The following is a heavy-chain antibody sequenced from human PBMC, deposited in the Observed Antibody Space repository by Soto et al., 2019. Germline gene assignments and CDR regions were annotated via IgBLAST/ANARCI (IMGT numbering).Heavy chain of an antibody. Sequence: EVQLVQSGGGLVQPGGSLRLSCAGSGFTFSSYWMHWVRQAPGKGLVWVSRVDNDGSNTFYADSVKGRFTISRDNAKNTLYLQMNSLRAEDTAVYYCVRDIPHNWFYPWGQGTLVTVSS. V-gene: IGHV3-74*01. CDR2: VDNDGSNT. CDR3: VRDIPHNWFYP. CDR1: GFTFSSYW. D-gene: IGHD2-21*01. J-gene: IGHJ5*02.